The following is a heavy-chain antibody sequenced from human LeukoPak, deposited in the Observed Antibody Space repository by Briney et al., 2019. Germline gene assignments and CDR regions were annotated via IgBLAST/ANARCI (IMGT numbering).Heavy chain of an antibody. CDR1: GFSFRDYY. Sequence: GGSLRLSCAASGFSFRDYYMGWIRQAPGKGLEYISYISASGSVQYYADSVKGRFTVSRDNAKNSMYLQMNSLRAEDTAVYYCAKDRTYTDFDYWGQGTLVTVSS. CDR2: ISASGSVQ. V-gene: IGHV3-11*01. J-gene: IGHJ4*02. CDR3: AKDRTYTDFDY. D-gene: IGHD1-14*01.